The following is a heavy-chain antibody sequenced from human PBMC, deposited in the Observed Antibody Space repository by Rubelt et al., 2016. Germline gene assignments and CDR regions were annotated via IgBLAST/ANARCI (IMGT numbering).Heavy chain of an antibody. Sequence: QVQLQQWGAGLLKPSETLSLTCAVYGGSFSGYYWSWIRQPPGKGLEWIGEINHSGSTNYNPSLKSRVTISVEPSKNQFSLKVSSGTAADTAVYYWARGLARAAAAPRRLWFDPWGQGTLVTVSS. CDR3: ARGLARAAAAPRRLWFDP. D-gene: IGHD6-13*01. J-gene: IGHJ5*02. CDR1: GGSFSGYY. V-gene: IGHV4-34*01. CDR2: INHSGST.